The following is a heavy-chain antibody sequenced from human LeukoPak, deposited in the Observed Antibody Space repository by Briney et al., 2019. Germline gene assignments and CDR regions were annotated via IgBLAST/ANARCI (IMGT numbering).Heavy chain of an antibody. CDR1: GGSISSYS. Sequence: SETLSLTCTDSGGSISSYSWSWIRQPPGKGLEWIGYIYYSGSTNYNLSLKSRLTISVDTSKNQFSLNLSSVTAADTAVYYCARGMTTGPDPWGQGTLVTVSS. D-gene: IGHD4-17*01. CDR2: IYYSGST. J-gene: IGHJ5*02. V-gene: IGHV4-59*08. CDR3: ARGMTTGPDP.